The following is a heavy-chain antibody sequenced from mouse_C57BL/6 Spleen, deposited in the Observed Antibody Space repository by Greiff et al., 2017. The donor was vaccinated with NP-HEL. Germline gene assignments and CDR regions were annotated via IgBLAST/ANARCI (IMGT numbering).Heavy chain of an antibody. CDR2: IRNKANGYTT. Sequence: EVKLVESGGGLVQPGGSLSLSCAASGFTFTDYYMSWVRQPPGKALEWLGFIRNKANGYTTEYSASVKGRFTISRDNSQSILYLQMNALRAEDSATYYCARYNSKEPMDYWGQGTSVTVSS. CDR1: GFTFTDYY. CDR3: ARYNSKEPMDY. D-gene: IGHD2-5*01. J-gene: IGHJ4*01. V-gene: IGHV7-3*01.